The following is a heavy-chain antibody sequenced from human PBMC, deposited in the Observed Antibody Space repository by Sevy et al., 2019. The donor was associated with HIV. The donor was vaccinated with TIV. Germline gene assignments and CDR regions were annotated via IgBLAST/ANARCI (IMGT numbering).Heavy chain of an antibody. Sequence: GGSLRLSCAASGFSVSSYYMGWVRQAPGKGLEWVSTKESGGQTYYAGSVRGRFTIARDESANNVFLQLNNLRAEDTGVYYCARMTSTWSIDSWGQGTLVTVSS. V-gene: IGHV3-53*01. CDR3: ARMTSTWSIDS. CDR1: GFSVSSYY. CDR2: KESGGQT. J-gene: IGHJ4*02.